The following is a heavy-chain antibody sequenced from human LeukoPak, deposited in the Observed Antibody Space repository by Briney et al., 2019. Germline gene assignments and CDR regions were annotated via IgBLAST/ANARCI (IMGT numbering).Heavy chain of an antibody. CDR1: GGTFSSYA. CDR2: IIPIFGTA. CDR3: ARVVSPENWFDP. V-gene: IGHV1-69*13. D-gene: IGHD5/OR15-5a*01. J-gene: IGHJ5*02. Sequence: SVKVSCKASGGTFSSYAISWVRQAPGQGLEWMGGIIPIFGTANYAQKFQGRVTITADESTSTAYMELSSLRSEDTAVYYCARVVSPENWFDPWGQGTLVTVSS.